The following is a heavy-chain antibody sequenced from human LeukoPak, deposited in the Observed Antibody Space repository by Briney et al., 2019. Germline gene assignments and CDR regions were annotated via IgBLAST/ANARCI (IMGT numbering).Heavy chain of an antibody. CDR3: AKIGFGGPDNTGYRSLDS. CDR2: IKPNSGDT. D-gene: IGHD3-22*01. V-gene: IGHV1-2*02. CDR1: GYTFTDYI. Sequence: ASVKVSCKASGYTFTDYIIQWVRQAPGQGLEWMGWIKPNSGDTNYAQNFQGRVTMTRDTSINTVYMDLSSLKSDDTAVYYCAKIGFGGPDNTGYRSLDSWGQGTLVTVSS. J-gene: IGHJ4*02.